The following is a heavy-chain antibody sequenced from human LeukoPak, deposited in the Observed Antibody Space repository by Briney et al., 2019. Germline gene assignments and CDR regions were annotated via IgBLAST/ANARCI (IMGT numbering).Heavy chain of an antibody. CDR2: ISSSSSYI. V-gene: IGHV3-21*01. CDR1: GFTFSSYA. Sequence: GGSLRLSCAASGFTFSSYAMTWVRQAPGKGLEWVSSISSSSSYIYYADSLKGRFTISRDNAKNSLYLQMNSLRAEDTAAYFCARGPGSGWYNYWGQGTLVTVSS. CDR3: ARGPGSGWYNY. D-gene: IGHD6-19*01. J-gene: IGHJ4*02.